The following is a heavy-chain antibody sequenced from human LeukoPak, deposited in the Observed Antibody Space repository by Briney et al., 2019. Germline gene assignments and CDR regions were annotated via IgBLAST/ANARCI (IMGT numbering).Heavy chain of an antibody. D-gene: IGHD3-3*01. CDR3: AKVGFSEMEWLLYSDH. CDR1: GFTFSSYA. CDR2: ISYDGSNK. J-gene: IGHJ4*02. V-gene: IGHV3-30-3*01. Sequence: PGRSLRLSCAASGFTFSSYAMHWVRQAPGKGLEWVAVISYDGSNKYYADSVKGRFTISRDNSKNTLYLQMNSLRAEDTAVYYCAKVGFSEMEWLLYSDHWGQGTLVTVSS.